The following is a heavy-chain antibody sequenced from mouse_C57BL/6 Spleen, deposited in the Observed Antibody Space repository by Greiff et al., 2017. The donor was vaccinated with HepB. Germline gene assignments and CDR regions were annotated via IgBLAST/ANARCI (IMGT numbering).Heavy chain of an antibody. D-gene: IGHD2-3*01. Sequence: EVQLVESGGGLVKPGGSLKLSCAASGFTFSSYAMSWVRQTPEKRLEWVATISDGGSYTYYPDNVKGRFTISRDNAKNNLYLQMSHLKSEDTAMYYCARDQGDGYPWYFDVWGTGTTVTVSS. CDR2: ISDGGSYT. CDR3: ARDQGDGYPWYFDV. CDR1: GFTFSSYA. V-gene: IGHV5-4*01. J-gene: IGHJ1*03.